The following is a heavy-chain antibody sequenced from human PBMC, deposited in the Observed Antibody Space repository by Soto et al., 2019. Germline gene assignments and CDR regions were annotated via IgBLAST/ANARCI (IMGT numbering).Heavy chain of an antibody. CDR2: ISGSGGST. Sequence: GGSLRLSCAASGFTFSSYAMSWVRQALGKGLEWVSAISGSGGSTYYADSVKGRFTISRDNSKNTLYLQMNSLRAEDTAVYYCAKVEWFGDAFDYWGQGTLVTVSS. CDR3: AKVEWFGDAFDY. J-gene: IGHJ4*02. V-gene: IGHV3-23*01. D-gene: IGHD3-10*01. CDR1: GFTFSSYA.